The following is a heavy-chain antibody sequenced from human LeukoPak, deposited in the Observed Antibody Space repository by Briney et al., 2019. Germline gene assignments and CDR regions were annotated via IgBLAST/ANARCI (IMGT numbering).Heavy chain of an antibody. D-gene: IGHD1-26*01. V-gene: IGHV4-59*08. J-gene: IGHJ3*02. Sequence: SETLSLTCSVSGGSINSDYWNWIRQPPGKGLEWIGYMYYSGNTNYNPSLKSRVTTSVDSSKNQFSLKLSSVTAADTAVYYCARHTLVGARNAFDIWGQGTMVTVSS. CDR3: ARHTLVGARNAFDI. CDR1: GGSINSDY. CDR2: MYYSGNT.